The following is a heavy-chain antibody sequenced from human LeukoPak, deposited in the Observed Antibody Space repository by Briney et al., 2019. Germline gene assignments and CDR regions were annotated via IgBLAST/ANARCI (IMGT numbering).Heavy chain of an antibody. J-gene: IGHJ4*02. Sequence: PGGSLRLSCAASGFTFSDHYRRWVRQAPGKGLEWISYIFSSDETIFYADSVRGRFTISRDNAKNSVYLQMNSLRVEDTAVYFCARSCRGLAGILDYWGQGIPVTVSS. D-gene: IGHD7-27*01. CDR3: ARSCRGLAGILDY. V-gene: IGHV3-11*04. CDR1: GFTFSDHY. CDR2: IFSSDETI.